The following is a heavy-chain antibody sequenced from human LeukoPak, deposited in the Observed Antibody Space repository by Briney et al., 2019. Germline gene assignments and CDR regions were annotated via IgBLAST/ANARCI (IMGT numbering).Heavy chain of an antibody. CDR3: AKDVPAAYFDY. J-gene: IGHJ4*02. D-gene: IGHD2-2*01. CDR1: GFTFDNYG. CDR2: IRSDGGIK. Sequence: GGSLRLSCAASGFTFDNYGMHWVRQAPGKGLEWVAFIRSDGGIKYYADSVKGRFTISRDNSKNTLYLQVNSLRAEDTAVYFCAKDVPAAYFDYWGQGTLVTVSS. V-gene: IGHV3-30*02.